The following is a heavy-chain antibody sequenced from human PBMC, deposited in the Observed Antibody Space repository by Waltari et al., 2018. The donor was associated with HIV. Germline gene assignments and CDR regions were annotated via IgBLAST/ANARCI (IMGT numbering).Heavy chain of an antibody. CDR2: VYYGGST. CDR1: GGSIISNVYY. CDR3: APRDYGDYQFDY. Sequence: QLQLQESGPGLVKPSETLSLTCTVSGGSIISNVYYWGWIRQPPGKGLEWIGSVYYGGSTYYNPSLKSRVTISVDTSKNQFYLRLRSVTAADTAGYYCAPRDYGDYQFDYWGRGTLVTVSS. J-gene: IGHJ4*02. V-gene: IGHV4-39*01. D-gene: IGHD4-17*01.